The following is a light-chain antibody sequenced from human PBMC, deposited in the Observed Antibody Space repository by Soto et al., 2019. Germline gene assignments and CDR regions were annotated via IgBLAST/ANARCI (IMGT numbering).Light chain of an antibody. CDR1: QSVSNSY. V-gene: IGKV3-20*01. CDR2: GAS. Sequence: EIVLTQSPGTLSLSPGERATLSCRASQSVSNSYLAWYQQKPGQAPRLLIYGASSRATGIPDRFSGSGSGTDFTLTISRLEPADFAVYYCQQYGSSPGTFGQGTKVEIK. J-gene: IGKJ1*01. CDR3: QQYGSSPGT.